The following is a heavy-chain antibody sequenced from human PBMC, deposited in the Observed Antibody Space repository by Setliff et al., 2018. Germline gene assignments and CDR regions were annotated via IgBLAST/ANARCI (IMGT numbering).Heavy chain of an antibody. CDR2: INPNSGGT. V-gene: IGHV1-2*04. D-gene: IGHD6-6*01. CDR1: GYTFTGYY. J-gene: IGHJ4*02. CDR3: ARDGTSLPSIAAHADY. Sequence: ASVKVSCKASGYTFTGYYMHWVRQAPGQGLEWMGWINPNSGGTNYAQKFQGWVTMTRDTSISTAYMELSRLRSDDTAVYYCARDGTSLPSIAAHADYWGQGTLVTVS.